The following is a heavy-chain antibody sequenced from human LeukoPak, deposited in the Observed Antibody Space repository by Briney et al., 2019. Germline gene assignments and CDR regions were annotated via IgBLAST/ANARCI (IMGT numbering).Heavy chain of an antibody. Sequence: GASVKVSCKASGFSYGISWVRQAPGQGLEWMGWISAYHGSTNYAQKLQGRVTMTTDTSTSTAYMELRSLRSDDTAVYYCARDGSGTWNDYWGQGTLVTVSS. V-gene: IGHV1-18*01. CDR3: ARDGSGTWNDY. CDR2: ISAYHGST. D-gene: IGHD3-10*01. J-gene: IGHJ4*02. CDR1: GFSYG.